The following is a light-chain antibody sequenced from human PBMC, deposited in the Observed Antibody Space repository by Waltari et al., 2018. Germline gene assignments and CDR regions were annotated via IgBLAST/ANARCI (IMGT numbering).Light chain of an antibody. V-gene: IGKV3-20*01. CDR1: QSVSNFF. Sequence: EIVLTQSPGTLSLSPGERATLSCRASQSVSNFFLAWYQQKPGQAPRLLIYDTFNRPPGIAHRFSGSGSGTDFTLTISRLEPEDFAVYFCQQYGSSPFTFGPGTKVDIK. CDR3: QQYGSSPFT. CDR2: DTF. J-gene: IGKJ3*01.